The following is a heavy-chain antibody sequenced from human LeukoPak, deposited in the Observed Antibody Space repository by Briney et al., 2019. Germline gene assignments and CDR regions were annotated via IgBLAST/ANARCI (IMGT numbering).Heavy chain of an antibody. V-gene: IGHV4-4*07. CDR2: IHSSGKT. J-gene: IGHJ4*02. D-gene: IGHD6-19*01. CDR1: GDSVTSYY. CDR3: ARAGLAVAQLDF. Sequence: PSETLSLTCTVSGDSVTSYYWSWIRQPAGKGLEWIGHIHSSGKTNYNPSLKSRVTVSVDMSKNQFSLSLSSVTAADTAVYYCARAGLAVAQLDFWGQGTLVTVSS.